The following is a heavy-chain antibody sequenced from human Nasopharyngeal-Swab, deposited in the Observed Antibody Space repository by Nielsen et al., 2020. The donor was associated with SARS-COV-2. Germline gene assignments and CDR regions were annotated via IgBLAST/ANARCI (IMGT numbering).Heavy chain of an antibody. V-gene: IGHV4-59*01. CDR1: GGSISGSY. CDR3: ARDNCTSTTCLHYYGMDV. J-gene: IGHJ6*02. Sequence: SETLSLTCTVSGGSISGSYWNWIRQPPGKGLEWIGYIYSSGGTNYNPSLKSRVTFSEDTSKNQLSLKLTSVTAADTAVYYCARDNCTSTTCLHYYGMDVWGQGTTVTVSS. CDR2: IYSSGGT. D-gene: IGHD2-2*01.